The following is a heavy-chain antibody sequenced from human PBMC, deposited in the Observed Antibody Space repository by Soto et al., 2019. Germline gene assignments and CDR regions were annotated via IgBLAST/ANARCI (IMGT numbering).Heavy chain of an antibody. CDR3: ARDKGDIVVVVAATSDAFDI. V-gene: IGHV3-33*01. J-gene: IGHJ3*02. D-gene: IGHD2-15*01. CDR1: GFTFSSYG. CDR2: IWYDGSNK. Sequence: QVQLVESGGGVVQPGRSLRLSCAASGFTFSSYGMHWVRQAPGKGLEWVAVIWYDGSNKYYADSVKGRFTISRDNSKNTLYLQMNSLRAEDTAVYYCARDKGDIVVVVAATSDAFDIWGQGTMVTVSS.